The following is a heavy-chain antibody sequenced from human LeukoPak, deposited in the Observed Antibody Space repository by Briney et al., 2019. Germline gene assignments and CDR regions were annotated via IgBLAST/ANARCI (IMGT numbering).Heavy chain of an antibody. D-gene: IGHD6-19*01. Sequence: ASVKVSCKASGYTFTSYGISWVRQAPGQGREWMGWISAYNGNTNYAQKFQGRVTMTEDTSTDTAYMELSSLRSEDTAVYYCATGDYSSGWHNFDYWGQGTLVTVSS. CDR3: ATGDYSSGWHNFDY. CDR2: ISAYNGNT. V-gene: IGHV1-18*01. J-gene: IGHJ4*02. CDR1: GYTFTSYG.